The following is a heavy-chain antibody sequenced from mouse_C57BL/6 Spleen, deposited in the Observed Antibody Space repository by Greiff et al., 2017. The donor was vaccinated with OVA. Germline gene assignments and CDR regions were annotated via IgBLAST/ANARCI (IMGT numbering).Heavy chain of an antibody. CDR3: TRDNDYPFAY. D-gene: IGHD2-4*01. Sequence: EVKLVESGEGLVKPGGSLKLSCAASGFTFSSYAMSWVRQTPEKRLEWVAYISSGGDYIYYADTVKGRFTICRDNARNTLYLQMSSLKSEDTAMYYCTRDNDYPFAYWGQGTLVTVSA. CDR2: ISSGGDYI. CDR1: GFTFSSYA. V-gene: IGHV5-9-1*02. J-gene: IGHJ3*01.